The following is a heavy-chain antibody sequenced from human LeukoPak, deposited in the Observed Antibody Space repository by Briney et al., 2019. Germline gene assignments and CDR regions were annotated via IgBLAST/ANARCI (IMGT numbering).Heavy chain of an antibody. CDR2: INSDGSRT. CDR1: GFTFSSYW. CDR3: AKPTYDYVWGSPYYFDY. Sequence: GGSLRLSCAASGFTFSSYWMHWVRQAPGKGLVWVSRINSDGSRTTYADSVKGRFTISRDNAKNSLYLQMNSLRAEDTAVYYCAKPTYDYVWGSPYYFDYWGQGTLVTVSS. D-gene: IGHD3-16*01. J-gene: IGHJ4*02. V-gene: IGHV3-74*01.